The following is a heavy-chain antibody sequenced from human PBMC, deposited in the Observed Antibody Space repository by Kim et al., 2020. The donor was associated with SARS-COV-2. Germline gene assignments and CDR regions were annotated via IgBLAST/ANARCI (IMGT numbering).Heavy chain of an antibody. CDR2: ISASGGSA. CDR1: GFTFSNQA. CDR3: AKNEKRSDSSACDY. Sequence: GGSLRLSCAASGFTFSNQAMSWVRQAPGKGPEWVSGISASGGSADYADSVKGRFTISRDNSQSTLYLQMNSLRVEDTALYHCAKNEKRSDSSACDYWGQGTLVTVSS. D-gene: IGHD6-19*01. V-gene: IGHV3-23*01. J-gene: IGHJ4*02.